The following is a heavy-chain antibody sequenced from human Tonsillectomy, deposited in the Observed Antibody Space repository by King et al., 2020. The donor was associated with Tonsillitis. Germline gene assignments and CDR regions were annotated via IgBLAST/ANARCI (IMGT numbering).Heavy chain of an antibody. CDR2: VYYTGIT. CDR3: ARADYDTLTGFYYDY. Sequence: QLQESGPGLVKPSETLSLTCTVSGGSVNSYYWTWIWQPPGKGLEWIGYVYYTGITNYNPSLTSRVTISVDTSKNQFSLKLSSLTAADTAVYYCARADYDTLTGFYYDYWGQGTLAT. D-gene: IGHD3-9*01. CDR1: GGSVNSYY. V-gene: IGHV4-59*02. J-gene: IGHJ4*02.